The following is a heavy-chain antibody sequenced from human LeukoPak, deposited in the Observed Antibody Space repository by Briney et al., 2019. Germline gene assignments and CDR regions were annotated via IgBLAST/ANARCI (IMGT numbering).Heavy chain of an antibody. J-gene: IGHJ3*02. CDR2: INPNSGGT. CDR1: AYTFTGYY. Sequence: WASVKVSCKASAYTFTGYYMHWVRQAPGQGLEWMGWINPNSGGTNYAQKFQGRVTMTRDTSISTAYMELSRLRSDDTAVYYCARGWAGELLNAFDIWGQGTMVTVSS. CDR3: ARGWAGELLNAFDI. D-gene: IGHD3-10*01. V-gene: IGHV1-2*02.